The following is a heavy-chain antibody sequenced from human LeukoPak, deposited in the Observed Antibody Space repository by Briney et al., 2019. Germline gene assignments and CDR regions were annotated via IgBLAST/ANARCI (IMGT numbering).Heavy chain of an antibody. CDR3: ARAGWAVAGTDY. V-gene: IGHV1-8*01. D-gene: IGHD6-19*01. CDR2: MNPNSGNT. J-gene: IGHJ4*02. CDR1: GYTFTSYD. Sequence: ASVKVSCKASGYTFTSYDINWVRQATGQGLEWMGWMNPNSGNTGYAQKFQGRVTMTRNTSISTAYMELSSLRSEDTAVYYCARAGWAVAGTDYWGQGTLVTVSS.